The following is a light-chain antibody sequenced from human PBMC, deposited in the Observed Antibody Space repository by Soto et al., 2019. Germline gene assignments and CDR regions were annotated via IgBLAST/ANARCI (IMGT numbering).Light chain of an antibody. V-gene: IGKV1-27*01. CDR1: QAISNY. CDR3: QQYGSSPYT. CDR2: AAS. J-gene: IGKJ2*01. Sequence: DIPMTQSPSSLSASVGDSVTITCRASQAISNYLAWFQQKPGKPPKLLIYAASTLESGVPSRFSGGRSGTDFTLTISRLEPEDFAVYYCQQYGSSPYTFGQGTKLEIK.